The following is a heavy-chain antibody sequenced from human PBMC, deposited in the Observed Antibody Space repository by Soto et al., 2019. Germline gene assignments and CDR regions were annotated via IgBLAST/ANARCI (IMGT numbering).Heavy chain of an antibody. D-gene: IGHD6-13*01. CDR3: ARYRNPTAAGLPVDL. J-gene: IGHJ5*02. CDR1: GFTFSSYW. Sequence: EVQLVESGGGLVQPGGSLRLSCAASGFTFSSYWMSWVRQAPGKGREWVAHTRQDGGQEYYVDSVKGRFTISRENAKNSLYLPTNSLRVEDKAVYYCARYRNPTAAGLPVDLWGQGTLVTVSS. V-gene: IGHV3-7*03. CDR2: TRQDGGQE.